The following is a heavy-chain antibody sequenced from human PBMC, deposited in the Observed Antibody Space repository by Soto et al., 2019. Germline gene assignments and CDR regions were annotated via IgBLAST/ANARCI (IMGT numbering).Heavy chain of an antibody. V-gene: IGHV3-23*01. Sequence: EVQLLESGGGLVQPGGSLRLSCAASGFTFSGYVMTWVRQAPGKGLEWVSSIGASGGSTYYADSVKGRFTISRDNSKNTLYLQMNSLRAEEPAVYYCAKVQEYGSRFAWGQGTLVTVSS. CDR2: IGASGGST. CDR3: AKVQEYGSRFA. D-gene: IGHD2-2*01. CDR1: GFTFSGYV. J-gene: IGHJ5*02.